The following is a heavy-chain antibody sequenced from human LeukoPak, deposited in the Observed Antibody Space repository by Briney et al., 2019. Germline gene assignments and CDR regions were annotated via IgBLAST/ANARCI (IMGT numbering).Heavy chain of an antibody. CDR3: ARVRAVVTAYWYFDL. Sequence: SETLSLTCTVSGGSISSYYWSWIRQPPGKGLEWIGYIHYSGSTNYNPSLKSRVTISVDTSKNQFSLKLSSVTAADTAVYYCARVRAVVTAYWYFDLWGRGTLVTVSS. CDR2: IHYSGST. CDR1: GGSISSYY. J-gene: IGHJ2*01. V-gene: IGHV4-59*01. D-gene: IGHD2-21*02.